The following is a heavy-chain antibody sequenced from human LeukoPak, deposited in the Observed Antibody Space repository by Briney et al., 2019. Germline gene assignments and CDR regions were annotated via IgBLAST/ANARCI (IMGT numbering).Heavy chain of an antibody. CDR1: GYTFTDFY. CDR2: INPNSGDT. D-gene: IGHD3-3*01. Sequence: ASVKVSCQASGYTFTDFYLHWVRQAPGQGLEWMGWINPNSGDTNYAQKFQARVTMTRDTSINTAYMELSGLKSDDTAVYFCARENPGVPFDYWGQGTLVTVSS. J-gene: IGHJ4*02. CDR3: ARENPGVPFDY. V-gene: IGHV1-2*02.